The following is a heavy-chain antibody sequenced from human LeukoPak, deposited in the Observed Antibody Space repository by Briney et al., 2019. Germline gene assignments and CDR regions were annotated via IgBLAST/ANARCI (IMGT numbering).Heavy chain of an antibody. CDR2: INESGST. CDR1: GGSFSGYY. Sequence: PSETLSLTCGVSGGSFSGYYWSWIRQSPGKGLEWIGEINESGSTDYNPSLMSRVTISLDTSKNQFSLKLSSMTAADTAIYYCARVGGSKIRGFMVSFGLGGYYSGMDVWGKGPRSASPQ. V-gene: IGHV4-34*01. J-gene: IGHJ6*01. CDR3: ARVGGSKIRGFMVSFGLGGYYSGMDV. D-gene: IGHD3-10*01.